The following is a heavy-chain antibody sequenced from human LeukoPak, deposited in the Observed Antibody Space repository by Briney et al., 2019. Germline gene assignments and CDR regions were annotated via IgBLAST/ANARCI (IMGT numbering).Heavy chain of an antibody. Sequence: ASVKVSCKASGYTFTGYYMHWVLQAPGQGLEWMGWINPNSGGTNYAQKFQGRVTMTRDTSISTAYMELSRLRSDDTAVYYCARDRTYYYDSSGYYGADYWGQGTLVTVSS. V-gene: IGHV1-2*02. CDR1: GYTFTGYY. CDR3: ARDRTYYYDSSGYYGADY. CDR2: INPNSGGT. J-gene: IGHJ4*02. D-gene: IGHD3-22*01.